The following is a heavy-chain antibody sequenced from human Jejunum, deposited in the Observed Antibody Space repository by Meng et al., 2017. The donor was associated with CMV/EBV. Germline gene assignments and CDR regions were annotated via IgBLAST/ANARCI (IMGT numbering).Heavy chain of an antibody. CDR1: GESFSGYY. CDR2: INHSGST. D-gene: IGHD4-17*01. V-gene: IGHV4-34*01. J-gene: IGHJ4*02. CDR3: ARVGGAQHGDFDF. Sequence: QVHRQQWGSGLLKPSETLSLTCTVYGESFSGYYWTWIRQPPGKGLEWIGEINHSGSTNYNPSLKSRVTILVDTSKRQFSLRLSFVTAADTAVYYCARVGGAQHGDFDFWGQGTLVTVSS.